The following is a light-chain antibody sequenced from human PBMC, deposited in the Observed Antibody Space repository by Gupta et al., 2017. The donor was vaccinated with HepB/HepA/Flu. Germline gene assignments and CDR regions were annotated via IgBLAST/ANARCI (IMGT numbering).Light chain of an antibody. V-gene: IGKV3-20*01. Sequence: EIVLTQSPGTLSLSPGERATLSCRTSQSVSSSYLAWYQQKPGQAPRLLIYGASSRATGIPDRFSGSGSGTDFTLTISRLEPEDFAVYYCQQFGHSRRTFGQGTRLEMK. CDR2: GAS. CDR1: QSVSSSY. J-gene: IGKJ5*01. CDR3: QQFGHSRRT.